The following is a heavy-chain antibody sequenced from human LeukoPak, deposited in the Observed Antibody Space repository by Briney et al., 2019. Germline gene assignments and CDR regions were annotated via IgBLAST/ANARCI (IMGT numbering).Heavy chain of an antibody. J-gene: IGHJ4*02. CDR3: ASLNWGSGWVNDY. CDR1: GYTFTTYY. CDR2: INPSGGST. V-gene: IGHV1-46*01. Sequence: GASVKVSCKASGYTFTTYYMQWVRQAPGQGLEWMGVINPSGGSTSYAQKFQDRVTMTRDTSTSTVYMDLSSLRSGDTAVYYCASLNWGSGWVNDYWGQGTLVTVSS. D-gene: IGHD7-27*01.